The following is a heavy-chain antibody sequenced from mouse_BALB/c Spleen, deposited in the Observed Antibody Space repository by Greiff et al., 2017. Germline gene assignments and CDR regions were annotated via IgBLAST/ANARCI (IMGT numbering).Heavy chain of an antibody. CDR3: ATQRGGNIAWFAD. Sequence: QVQLQQSGPSLVQPSQSLSITCTVSGFSLTSYGVHWVRQSPGKGLEWLGVIWRGGSTDYNAAFMSRLSITKDNSKSQVFFKMNSLQADDTAIYYCATQRGGNIAWFADWGQGTLVTVSA. CDR1: GFSLTSYG. CDR2: IWRGGST. J-gene: IGHJ3*01. V-gene: IGHV2-5-1*01. D-gene: IGHD5-2*01.